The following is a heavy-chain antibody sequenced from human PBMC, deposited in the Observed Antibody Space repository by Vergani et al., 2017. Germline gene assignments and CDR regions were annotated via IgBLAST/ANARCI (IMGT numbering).Heavy chain of an antibody. CDR2: IFSNDEK. Sequence: QVTLQESGPVLVKPTETLTLTCTVSGFSLSNARMGVSWIRQPPGKALEWLAHIFSNDEKSYSTSLKSRLTISKDTSKSPVVLTMTNMDPVDTATYYCARGTEQQLVLYWFDPWGQGTLVTVSS. J-gene: IGHJ5*02. D-gene: IGHD6-13*01. CDR3: ARGTEQQLVLYWFDP. CDR1: GFSLSNARMG. V-gene: IGHV2-26*01.